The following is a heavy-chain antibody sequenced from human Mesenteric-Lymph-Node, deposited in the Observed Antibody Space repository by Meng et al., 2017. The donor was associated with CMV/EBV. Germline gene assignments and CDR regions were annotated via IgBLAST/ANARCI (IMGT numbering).Heavy chain of an antibody. CDR3: ARGYGDYEGVEY. CDR2: IYYTGST. Sequence: SETLSLTCSVSGGSISIYYWTWIRQPPGKGLEWIGNIYYTGSTTYHPSLMGRVTISVDTSKNQFSLELSSVTAADTAMYYCARGYGDYEGVEYWGQGTLVTVSS. CDR1: GGSISIYY. V-gene: IGHV4-59*01. D-gene: IGHD4-17*01. J-gene: IGHJ1*01.